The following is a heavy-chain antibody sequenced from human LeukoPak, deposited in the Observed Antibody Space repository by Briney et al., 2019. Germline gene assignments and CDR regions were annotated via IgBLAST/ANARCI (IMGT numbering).Heavy chain of an antibody. CDR1: GGSFSGYY. CDR2: INHSGST. V-gene: IGHV4-34*01. J-gene: IGHJ2*01. Sequence: PSETLSLTCAVYGGSFSGYYWSWLRQPPGKGLEWIGEINHSGSTNYNPSLKSRVTISVDTSKNQFSLKLSSVTAADTAVYYCARDPHDYGDYEDYWYFDLWGRGTLVTVSS. CDR3: ARDPHDYGDYEDYWYFDL. D-gene: IGHD4-17*01.